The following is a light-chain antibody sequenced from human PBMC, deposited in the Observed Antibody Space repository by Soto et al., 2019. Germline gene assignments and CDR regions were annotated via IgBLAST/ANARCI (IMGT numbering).Light chain of an antibody. J-gene: IGLJ1*01. CDR2: DTN. V-gene: IGLV1-40*01. CDR1: SSNIGAHFD. Sequence: QPVLTQPPSVSGAPGQRVTISCTGSSSNIGAHFDVHWYQQFPGTAPKLLIYDTNNRPSGVPDRFSGSKSGTSASLAISGLQAEDEADYYCCSYAGTSSYVFGPGTKLTVL. CDR3: CSYAGTSSYV.